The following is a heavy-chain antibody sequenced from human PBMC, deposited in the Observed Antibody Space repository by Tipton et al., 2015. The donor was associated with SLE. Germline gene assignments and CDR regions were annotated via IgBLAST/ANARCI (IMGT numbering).Heavy chain of an antibody. D-gene: IGHD1-26*01. CDR2: IYPSVST. V-gene: IGHV4-4*07. Sequence: LRLSCTVSGGSISSYYWSWIRQPAGKGLEWIGRIYPSVSTNYNPSLKSQVTMSIDTSKNQFSLILSSVAAADTAVYYCARGPGSKSGEAFDIWGQGTMVTVSS. J-gene: IGHJ3*02. CDR1: GGSISSYY. CDR3: ARGPGSKSGEAFDI.